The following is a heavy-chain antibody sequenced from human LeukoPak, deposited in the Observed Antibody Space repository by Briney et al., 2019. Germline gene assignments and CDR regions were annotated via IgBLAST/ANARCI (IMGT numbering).Heavy chain of an antibody. Sequence: GVSLTLSCAPSGFSFSTYSMNWVRQAPGKGLEWVSSISSSSYIYYADSVKGRFTISRDNAKNSVYLEMNSLRVEDTAVYYCARVPSDYWGQGTLVTVSS. J-gene: IGHJ4*02. CDR2: ISSSSYI. CDR1: GFSFSTYS. V-gene: IGHV3-21*01. CDR3: ARVPSDY.